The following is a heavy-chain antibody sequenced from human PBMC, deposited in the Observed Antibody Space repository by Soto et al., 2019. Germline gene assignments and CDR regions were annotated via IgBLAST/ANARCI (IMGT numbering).Heavy chain of an antibody. CDR2: VSSDGSST. J-gene: IGHJ4*02. V-gene: IGHV3-74*01. Sequence: EVQLVESGGGLVQPGESLRLSCAASGFTFSSYWMHWIRQAPGKGLVWVSRVSSDGSSTVYATSVKGRLTISRDNAKNTLSLQMNSLSDEDTAVYYCARGLPNYSSFDSWGQGTLVTASS. D-gene: IGHD4-4*01. CDR1: GFTFSSYW. CDR3: ARGLPNYSSFDS.